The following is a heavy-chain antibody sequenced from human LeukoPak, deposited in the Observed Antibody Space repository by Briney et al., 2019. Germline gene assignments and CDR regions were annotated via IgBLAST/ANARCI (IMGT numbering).Heavy chain of an antibody. CDR3: AREKNACDI. CDR2: IYYSRST. V-gene: IGHV4-39*01. CDR1: GGSISSSSYY. Sequence: PSETLSLTCTVSGGSISSSSYYWGWIRQPPGKGLEWIGSIYYSRSTYYNPALKSRVTITVDTSKNQFSLKLSSVTAADTAVYYCAREKNACDIWGQGTMVTVSS. J-gene: IGHJ3*02.